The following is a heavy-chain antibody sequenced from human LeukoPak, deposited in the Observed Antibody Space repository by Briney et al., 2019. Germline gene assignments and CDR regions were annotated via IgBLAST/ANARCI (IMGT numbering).Heavy chain of an antibody. Sequence: PGGSLRLSCAASGFTFSIYAMHWVRQAPGKGLGYISSVSRDGAATYYADSVAGRFTISRDNSKNTLFLQMGSLRADDMAVYYCARPRTPYTSGWYGGVFEFWGQGALVTVSS. CDR3: ARPRTPYTSGWYGGVFEF. CDR2: VSRDGAAT. J-gene: IGHJ4*02. CDR1: GFTFSIYA. D-gene: IGHD6-19*01. V-gene: IGHV3-64*02.